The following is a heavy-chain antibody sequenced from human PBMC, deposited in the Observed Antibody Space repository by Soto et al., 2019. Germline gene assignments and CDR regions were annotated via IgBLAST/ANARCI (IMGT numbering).Heavy chain of an antibody. D-gene: IGHD1-1*01. CDR1: GYSFTSYW. CDR2: IYPGDSDT. J-gene: IGHJ3*02. Sequence: GESLKISCKGSGYSFTSYWIGWVRQMPGKGLEWMGIIYPGDSDTRYSPSFQGQVTISADKSISTAYLQWSSLKASDSSMYYGARRLERREAFDMVGQEAMVTVSS. CDR3: ARRLERREAFDM. V-gene: IGHV5-51*01.